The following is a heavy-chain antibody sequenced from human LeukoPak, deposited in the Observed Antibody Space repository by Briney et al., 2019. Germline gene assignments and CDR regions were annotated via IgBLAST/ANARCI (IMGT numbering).Heavy chain of an antibody. V-gene: IGHV3-21*01. CDR2: ISSSSSYI. D-gene: IGHD3-22*01. Sequence: GGSLRLSCAASGFTFSSYSMNWVRQAPGKGLEWASSISSSSSYIYYADSVKGRFTISRDNAKNSLYLQMNSLRAEDTAVYYCARDRTYYYDSSGYYYDAFDIWGQGTMVTVSS. J-gene: IGHJ3*02. CDR3: ARDRTYYYDSSGYYYDAFDI. CDR1: GFTFSSYS.